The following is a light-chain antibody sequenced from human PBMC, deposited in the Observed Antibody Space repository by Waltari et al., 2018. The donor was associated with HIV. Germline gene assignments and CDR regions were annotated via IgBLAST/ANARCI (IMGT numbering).Light chain of an antibody. J-gene: IGLJ3*02. CDR2: SNN. CDR1: SSNTGSNT. V-gene: IGLV1-44*01. Sequence: QSVLTQPPSASGTAGQRVTISCSGRSSNTGSNTVNWYQQFPGTAPKLLIYSNNQRPPGVPDRFSGSKSGTSASLAISGLQSEDEADYYCAVWDDSLNGWVFGGGTKLTVL. CDR3: AVWDDSLNGWV.